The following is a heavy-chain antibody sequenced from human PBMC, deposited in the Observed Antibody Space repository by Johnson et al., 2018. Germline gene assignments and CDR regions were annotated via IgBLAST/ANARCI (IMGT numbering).Heavy chain of an antibody. CDR1: GFTSGDYA. D-gene: IGHD1-26*01. CDR3: KSGRTSAFDI. Sequence: EVQLVESGGGLVQPGRSLRLSCTASGFTSGDYAMSWFRQAPGKGLEWVGVIGSRAFGATTEYAASVKGRFTISREDSKSIGYLQMNSLKTEDTAVYYCKSGRTSAFDIWGQGTMVTVSS. CDR2: IGSRAFGATT. J-gene: IGHJ3*02. V-gene: IGHV3-49*03.